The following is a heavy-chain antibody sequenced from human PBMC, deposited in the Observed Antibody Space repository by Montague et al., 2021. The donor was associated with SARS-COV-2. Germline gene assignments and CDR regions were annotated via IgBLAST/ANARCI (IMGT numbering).Heavy chain of an antibody. D-gene: IGHD1-1*01. V-gene: IGHV6-1*01. J-gene: IGHJ6*02. CDR1: GDSVSSNNA. CDR2: TYYRSKWYA. Sequence: CPISGDSVSSNNAWTWIRQSPSRGLEWLGRTYYRSKWYADYAVSVKSRITIYPDTSKNQFSLHLNFVTPEDTALYYCARDRPAVGTSLGMDVWGQGTTVTVSS. CDR3: ARDRPAVGTSLGMDV.